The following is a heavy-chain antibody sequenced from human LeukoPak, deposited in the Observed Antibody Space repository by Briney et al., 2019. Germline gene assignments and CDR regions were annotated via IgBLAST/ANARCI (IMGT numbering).Heavy chain of an antibody. CDR1: GFTFSSYE. J-gene: IGHJ5*02. CDR2: IYYSGST. CDR3: ARVYCGGGTCYDSRGWFDP. Sequence: GSLRLSCEASGFTFSSYEMNWVRQPPGKGLEWIGTIYYSGSTYYNLSLKSRVTISVDTSKNQFSLKLSSVTAADTAIYYCARVYCGGGTCYDSRGWFDPWGQGTLVTVSS. D-gene: IGHD2-15*01. V-gene: IGHV4-39*07.